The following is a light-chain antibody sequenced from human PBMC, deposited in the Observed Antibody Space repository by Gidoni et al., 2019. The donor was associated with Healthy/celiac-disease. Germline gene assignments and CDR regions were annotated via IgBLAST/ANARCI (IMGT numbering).Light chain of an antibody. J-gene: IGKJ2*01. CDR1: QSISSR. CDR3: QQYNSYSP. CDR2: DAS. V-gene: IGKV1-5*01. Sequence: DIQMTQSPSTLSASVGDRVTITCRASQSISSRLAWYQPKPGQAPKLLIYDASSLESGVPSRFSGSGSGTELTLTIISLQPVDFSTYYCQQYNSYSPFGQGTKLEIK.